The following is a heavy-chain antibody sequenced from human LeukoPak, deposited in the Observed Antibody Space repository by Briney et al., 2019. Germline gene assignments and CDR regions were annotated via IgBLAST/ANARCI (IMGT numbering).Heavy chain of an antibody. CDR3: ARELPGTDTAMVFDY. V-gene: IGHV1-2*02. Sequence: ASVKVSCKASGYTFTGSYMHWVRQAPGQGLEWMGWINPNSGGTNYAQKFQGRVTMTRDTSISTAYMELSRLRPDNTAVYYCARELPGTDTAMVFDYWGQGTLVTVSS. CDR1: GYTFTGSY. D-gene: IGHD5-18*01. J-gene: IGHJ4*02. CDR2: INPNSGGT.